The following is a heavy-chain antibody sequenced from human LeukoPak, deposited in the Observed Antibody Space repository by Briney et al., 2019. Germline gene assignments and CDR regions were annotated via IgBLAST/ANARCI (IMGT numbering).Heavy chain of an antibody. CDR3: AYSLKADYCGGDCYNTYYFDY. CDR2: IYWNNDK. V-gene: IGHV2-5*01. D-gene: IGHD2-21*01. CDR1: GFSLSTSGVG. Sequence: ESGPTLVKPTQTLTLTCTFSGFSLSTSGVGVGWIRQPPGKALEWLALIYWNNDKRYSRSLKSRLTITKDTSKNQVVLTMTNMDPVDTATYYCAYSLKADYCGGDCYNTYYFDYWGQGTLVTVSS. J-gene: IGHJ4*02.